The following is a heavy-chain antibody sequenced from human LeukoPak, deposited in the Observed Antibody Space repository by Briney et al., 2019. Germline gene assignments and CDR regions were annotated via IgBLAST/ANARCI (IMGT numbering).Heavy chain of an antibody. CDR3: ATSTKVVRPDSWDT. Sequence: SETLSLTCTVSSGSISTSNYYWGWVRQPPGKALEWIGNIFYSGSTYYSPSLKSRVTMTIDTSKKEVSLKLTSVTAADTSIYFCATSTKVVRPDSWDTWGQGTLVTVSS. V-gene: IGHV4-39*07. CDR1: SGSISTSNYY. J-gene: IGHJ5*02. D-gene: IGHD4-11*01. CDR2: IFYSGST.